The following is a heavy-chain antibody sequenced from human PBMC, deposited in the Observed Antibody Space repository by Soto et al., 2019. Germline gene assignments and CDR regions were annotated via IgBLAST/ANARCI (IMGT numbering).Heavy chain of an antibody. Sequence: QVQLVESGGGVVQPGRSLRLSCAASGFTFSNYGMHWVRQAPGKGLEWVAVISADGSDEYYADSVKGRFTISRDNSKNTLFLQMNSLRVEDTAVYYCAKGSYVARQELDYWGQGTLGTVSS. J-gene: IGHJ4*02. D-gene: IGHD3-16*01. CDR3: AKGSYVARQELDY. CDR1: GFTFSNYG. CDR2: ISADGSDE. V-gene: IGHV3-30*18.